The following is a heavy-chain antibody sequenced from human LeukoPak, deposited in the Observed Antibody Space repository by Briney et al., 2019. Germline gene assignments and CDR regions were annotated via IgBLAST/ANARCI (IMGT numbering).Heavy chain of an antibody. V-gene: IGHV1-8*01. D-gene: IGHD3-10*01. CDR3: ARGPWVQGVTSYYFDY. J-gene: IGHJ4*02. CDR2: MNPNSGNT. Sequence: ASVKVSCKASGYTFTSYDINWVRQPTGQGLEWMGGMNPNSGNTGYAQKFQGRVTMTRNTSISTAYMELSSLRSEDTAVYYCARGPWVQGVTSYYFDYWGQGTLVTVSS. CDR1: GYTFTSYD.